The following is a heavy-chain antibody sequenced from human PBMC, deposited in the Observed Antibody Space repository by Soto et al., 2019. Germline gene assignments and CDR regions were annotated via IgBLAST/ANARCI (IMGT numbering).Heavy chain of an antibody. J-gene: IGHJ4*02. CDR2: IVPIFGKA. V-gene: IGHV1-69*13. CDR1: GGPFSSYA. D-gene: IGHD3-10*01. Sequence: SVKVSCKASGGPFSSYAISWVRQAPGQGLEWMGGIVPIFGKANYAQKFQGRVTITADESTSTAYMKLSSLRSEDTAVYYCARGREGSNYFLDYWGQGTLVTVSS. CDR3: ARGREGSNYFLDY.